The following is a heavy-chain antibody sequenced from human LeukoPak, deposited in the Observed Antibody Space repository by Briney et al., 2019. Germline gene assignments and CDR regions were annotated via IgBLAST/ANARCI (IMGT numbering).Heavy chain of an antibody. CDR3: ARLCPFVEWLSPPFDY. J-gene: IGHJ4*02. CDR1: GGSISSGSYY. Sequence: SETLSLTCTVSGGSISSGSYYWSWIRQPAGKGLEWVGRIYTSGSSNSNPSLKSRVTISVDTSKNQFSLKLSSVTAADTAVYYCARLCPFVEWLSPPFDYWRQATLATVSS. D-gene: IGHD3-3*01. V-gene: IGHV4-61*02. CDR2: IYTSGSS.